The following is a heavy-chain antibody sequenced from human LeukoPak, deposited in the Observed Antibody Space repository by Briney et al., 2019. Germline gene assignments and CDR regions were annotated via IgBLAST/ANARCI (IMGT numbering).Heavy chain of an antibody. CDR1: GYTFTSYG. CDR3: ARDQYDHVWGSYRPYFDY. D-gene: IGHD3-16*02. J-gene: IGHJ4*02. CDR2: ISPYTGNT. Sequence: GASVKVSCTASGYTFTSYGISWVRQAPGQGLEWMGSISPYTGNTKYAERLQGRVIMTTDTPTRTAYMELRSLKSDDTAVFYCARDQYDHVWGSYRPYFDYWGQGTLVSVSS. V-gene: IGHV1-18*04.